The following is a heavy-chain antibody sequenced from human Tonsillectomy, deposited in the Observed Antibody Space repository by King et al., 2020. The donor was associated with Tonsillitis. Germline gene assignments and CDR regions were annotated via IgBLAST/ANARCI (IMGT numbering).Heavy chain of an antibody. CDR1: GGSFSGYY. J-gene: IGHJ4*02. D-gene: IGHD3-10*01. CDR3: ARVDYYCSGSTHYFAY. Sequence: VQLQQWGAGLLKPSETLSLTCAVYGGSFSGYYWSWIRQPPGKGLEWIGEINHSGSTNHNPSLKSRVTISVDTSKNQFSLKLSSVTAADPAVYYCARVDYYCSGSTHYFAYWGQGTLVTVSS. V-gene: IGHV4-34*01. CDR2: INHSGST.